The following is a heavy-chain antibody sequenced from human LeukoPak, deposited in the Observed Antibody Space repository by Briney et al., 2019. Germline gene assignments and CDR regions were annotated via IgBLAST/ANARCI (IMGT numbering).Heavy chain of an antibody. CDR1: GFTFSSYE. Sequence: GGSLRLSCAASGFTFSSYEMNWVRQAPGKGLEWVSYISSSGSTIYYADSVKGRFTISRDNAKNSLYLQMNSLKAEDTAFFYCVRYLRKLYGRGGDYYFYMDVWGKGTTVTVSS. CDR2: ISSSGSTI. J-gene: IGHJ6*03. V-gene: IGHV3-48*03. D-gene: IGHD4-17*01. CDR3: VRYLRKLYGRGGDYYFYMDV.